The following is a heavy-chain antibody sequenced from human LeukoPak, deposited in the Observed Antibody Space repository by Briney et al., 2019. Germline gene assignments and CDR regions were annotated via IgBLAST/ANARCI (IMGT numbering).Heavy chain of an antibody. CDR1: GFTFSNYG. V-gene: IGHV3-30*02. D-gene: IGHD4-17*01. CDR2: IQSDGNNK. Sequence: PGGSLRLSCAASGFTFSNYGIYWVRQAPGKGLEWVAFIQSDGNNKYYADSVKGRFSISRDNSKNTPYLQMNSLRTEDTAVYYCAKVLMDYGDYFDYWGQGTLVTVSS. CDR3: AKVLMDYGDYFDY. J-gene: IGHJ4*02.